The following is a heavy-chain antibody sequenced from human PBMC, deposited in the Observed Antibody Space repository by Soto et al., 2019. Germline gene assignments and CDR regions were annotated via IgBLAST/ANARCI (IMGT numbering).Heavy chain of an antibody. CDR3: ARDDDNPVNALDM. CDR1: GFIFSQYG. Sequence: QLQLVESGGGVVQPGRSLRLSCAASGFIFSQYGMHWVRQTPDKGLEWVGLIGRDGSRHFYAESVKGRFTISRDNSRNSLYLRIDSLRVEDTAIDLCARDDDNPVNALDMWGQGTVVTFS. CDR2: IGRDGSRH. V-gene: IGHV3-33*01. D-gene: IGHD3-22*01. J-gene: IGHJ3*02.